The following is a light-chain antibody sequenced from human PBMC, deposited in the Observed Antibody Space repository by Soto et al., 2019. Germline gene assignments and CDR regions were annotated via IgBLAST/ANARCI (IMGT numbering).Light chain of an antibody. CDR1: QSVLYSSNNKNY. Sequence: DIVMTQSPDSLAVSLGERATINCKSSQSVLYSSNNKNYLAWYQQKPGQPPKLLIYWASTRESGVPDRVSGSGSGTDFTLTSSSLQAEDVAVYYCQQYYTNALTFGGGTKVGVK. V-gene: IGKV4-1*01. J-gene: IGKJ4*01. CDR2: WAS. CDR3: QQYYTNALT.